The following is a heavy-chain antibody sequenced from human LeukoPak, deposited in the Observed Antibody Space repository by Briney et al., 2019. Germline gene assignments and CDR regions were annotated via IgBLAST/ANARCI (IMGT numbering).Heavy chain of an antibody. CDR1: GFTFSSYG. CDR3: ARDHSAGRYYFDH. D-gene: IGHD5-18*01. J-gene: IGHJ4*02. CDR2: IWSDGNKK. V-gene: IGHV3-33*01. Sequence: PGRSLRLSCAVSGFTFSSYGMQWVRQAPGKGLEWVAVIWSDGNKKYYADSVKGRSTISRDNSKNTLYLQMNSLRAEDTAVCYCARDHSAGRYYFDHWGQGTLVTVSS.